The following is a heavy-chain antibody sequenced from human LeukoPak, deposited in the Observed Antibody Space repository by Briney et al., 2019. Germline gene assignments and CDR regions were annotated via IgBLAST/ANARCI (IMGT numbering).Heavy chain of an antibody. Sequence: SVKVSCKASGYTFTSYAISWVRQAPGQGLEWMGRIIPILGIANYAQKFQGRVTITADKSTSTAYMELSSLRSEDTAVYYCAREGNSSGWYGVYWGQGTLVTVSS. D-gene: IGHD6-19*01. CDR3: AREGNSSGWYGVY. CDR2: IIPILGIA. J-gene: IGHJ4*02. V-gene: IGHV1-69*04. CDR1: GYTFTSYA.